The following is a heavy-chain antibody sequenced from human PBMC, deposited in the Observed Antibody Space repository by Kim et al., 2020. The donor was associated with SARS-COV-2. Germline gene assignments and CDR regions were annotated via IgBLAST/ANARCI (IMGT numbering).Heavy chain of an antibody. D-gene: IGHD6-25*01. V-gene: IGHV4-38-2*01. CDR3: VKEGSGRWLLPGYFFES. CDR1: GYSITNGYF. Sequence: SETLSLTCSVSGYSITNGYFWGWVRQPPGKGLEWIGVIQSGTTYYNPSLKSRVTMSVKTSKNQFSLKLTSVTAADTATYYCVKEGSGRWLLPGYFFESWG. CDR2: IQSGTT. J-gene: IGHJ5*01.